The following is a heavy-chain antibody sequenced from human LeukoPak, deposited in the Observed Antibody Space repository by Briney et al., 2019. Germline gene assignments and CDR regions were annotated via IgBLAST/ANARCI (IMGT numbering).Heavy chain of an antibody. V-gene: IGHV3-21*01. Sequence: PGGSLRLSCAASGSTFSTYSMNWVRQAPGKGLEWLSSISSSSGYIYYADSVKGRFTISRDNAKNSLYLQMNSLRAEDTAVYYCASADYYGSGSYYTFRGLDYWGQGTLVTVSS. D-gene: IGHD3-10*01. CDR3: ASADYYGSGSYYTFRGLDY. CDR1: GSTFSTYS. J-gene: IGHJ4*02. CDR2: ISSSSGYI.